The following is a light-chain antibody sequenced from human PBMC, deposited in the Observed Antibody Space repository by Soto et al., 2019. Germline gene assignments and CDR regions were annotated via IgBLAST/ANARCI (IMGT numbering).Light chain of an antibody. CDR3: QRLGVT. Sequence: EIVLTQSPATLSLSPGERATLSCRASQSVSSYLAWYQQKPGQAPRLLIYDASNRATGIPARFSGSGSGTDFTLTISSLEPEDFAVYYCQRLGVTFGPGTKVDIK. V-gene: IGKV3-11*01. CDR2: DAS. J-gene: IGKJ3*01. CDR1: QSVSSY.